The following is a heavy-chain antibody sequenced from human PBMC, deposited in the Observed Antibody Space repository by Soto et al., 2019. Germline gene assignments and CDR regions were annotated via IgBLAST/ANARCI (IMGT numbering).Heavy chain of an antibody. J-gene: IGHJ3*02. CDR1: GGSISSYY. CDR2: IYYSGST. Sequence: SETLSLTCTVSGGSISSYYWSWIRQPPGKGLEWIGYIYYSGSTNYNPSLKSRVTISVDTSKNQFSLKLSSVTAADTAVYYCGALPRHAYYDILTGPGDIWGQETMVNVS. D-gene: IGHD3-9*01. V-gene: IGHV4-59*08. CDR3: GALPRHAYYDILTGPGDI.